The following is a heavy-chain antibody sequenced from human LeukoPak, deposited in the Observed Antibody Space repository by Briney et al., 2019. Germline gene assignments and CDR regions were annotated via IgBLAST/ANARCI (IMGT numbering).Heavy chain of an antibody. Sequence: ASVKVSCKASGYIFTAYYIHWVRQAPGQGPEWMGWIIPNTGGTNYAQKRQGRVTMTSDTSISTAYMEVSSLKSDDTAVYYCAREGGNGGFDYWGQGTLVTVSS. CDR1: GYIFTAYY. CDR3: AREGGNGGFDY. J-gene: IGHJ4*02. D-gene: IGHD2-15*01. CDR2: IIPNTGGT. V-gene: IGHV1-2*02.